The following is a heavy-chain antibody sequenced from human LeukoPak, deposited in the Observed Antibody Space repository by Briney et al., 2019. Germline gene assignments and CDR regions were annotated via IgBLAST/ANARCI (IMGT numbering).Heavy chain of an antibody. CDR3: ARDFDFWSAYSSFDY. V-gene: IGHV1-2*02. Sequence: ASVNVSCKASGYTFTGYHIHWVRQAPGQGLEWMAWINPNNGDTTYAQKFQGRVTMTRDTSISTAYMELNRLTSDDAAMYFCARDFDFWSAYSSFDYWGQGTLVTVSS. D-gene: IGHD3-3*01. J-gene: IGHJ4*02. CDR1: GYTFTGYH. CDR2: INPNNGDT.